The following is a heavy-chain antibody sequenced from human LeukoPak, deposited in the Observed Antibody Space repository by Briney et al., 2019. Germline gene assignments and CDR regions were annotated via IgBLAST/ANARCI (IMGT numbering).Heavy chain of an antibody. V-gene: IGHV3-23*01. D-gene: IGHD3-3*01. J-gene: IGHJ4*02. Sequence: GGSLRLSCAASGFTFSNYAMSWVRQAPGKGLEWVSAISGSGGSTYYADSVKGRFTISRDNSKNTLYLQMNSLRAEDTAVYYCAKPATTYDFWSGYYWFDYWGQGTLVTVSS. CDR2: ISGSGGST. CDR3: AKPATTYDFWSGYYWFDY. CDR1: GFTFSNYA.